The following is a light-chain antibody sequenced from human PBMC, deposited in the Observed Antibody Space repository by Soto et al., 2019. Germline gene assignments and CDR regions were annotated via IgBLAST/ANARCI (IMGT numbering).Light chain of an antibody. CDR3: AAWDDSLNGLYV. CDR2: GNN. J-gene: IGLJ1*01. CDR1: SSNIGTNT. Sequence: QAVVTQPPSASGTPGQRVTISCSGSSSNIGTNTVNCYQQLPGTAPKLLIYGNNQRPSGVPDRFSGSKSGTSASLAISGLQSEDEADYCCAAWDDSLNGLYVFGTGTKLTVL. V-gene: IGLV1-44*01.